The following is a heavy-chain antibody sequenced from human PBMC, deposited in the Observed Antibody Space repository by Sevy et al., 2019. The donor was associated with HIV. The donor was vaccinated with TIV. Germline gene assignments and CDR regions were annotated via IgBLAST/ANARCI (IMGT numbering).Heavy chain of an antibody. D-gene: IGHD1-26*01. Sequence: GGSLRLSCAASGFTFSSYAMHWVRQAPGKGLECVAVISYDGSNKYYADSVKGRFTISRDNSKNTLYLQMNSLRAEDTAVYYCARDFSGGSYYRAPHAFDIWGQGTMVTVS. J-gene: IGHJ3*02. V-gene: IGHV3-30-3*01. CDR1: GFTFSSYA. CDR3: ARDFSGGSYYRAPHAFDI. CDR2: ISYDGSNK.